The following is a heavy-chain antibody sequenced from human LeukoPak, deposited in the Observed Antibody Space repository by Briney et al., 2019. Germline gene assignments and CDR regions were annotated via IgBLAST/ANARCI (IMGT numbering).Heavy chain of an antibody. V-gene: IGHV3-23*01. CDR3: AKESLYCSGGSCYFDY. CDR1: GFTFSSYA. CDR2: ISGSGGST. D-gene: IGHD2-15*01. Sequence: GGSLRLSCAASGFTFSSYAMSWVRQAPGKGLEWVSAISGSGGSTYYADSVKGRFTISRVNSKNTLYLQMNSLRAEDTAVHYCAKESLYCSGGSCYFDYWGQGTLVTVSS. J-gene: IGHJ4*02.